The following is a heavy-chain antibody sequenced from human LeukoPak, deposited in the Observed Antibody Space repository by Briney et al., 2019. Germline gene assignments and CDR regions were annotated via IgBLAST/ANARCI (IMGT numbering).Heavy chain of an antibody. CDR2: MNPNSANT. CDR1: GYTFTSYD. J-gene: IGHJ4*02. D-gene: IGHD7-27*01. V-gene: IGHV1-8*01. CDR3: PSGPRNWGYDY. Sequence: ASVKVSCKASGYTFTSYDINWVRQATGQGLEWMGWMNPNSANTGYAQKFQGRGTMTRDTAISTAYMELSSLRSEDTAVYYCPSGPRNWGYDYWGQGTLVTVSS.